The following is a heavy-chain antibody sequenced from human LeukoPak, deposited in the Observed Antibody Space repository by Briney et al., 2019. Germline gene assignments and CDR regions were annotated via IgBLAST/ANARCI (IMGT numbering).Heavy chain of an antibody. D-gene: IGHD3-10*01. V-gene: IGHV4-39*07. CDR3: ARTPITMVRGVPKRGDYFDY. Sequence: SETLSLTCTVSGGSISSSSYYWGWIRQSPGKGLEWIGSIYYSGSTYYNPSLKSRVTISVDTSKNQFSLKLSSVTAADTAVYYCARTPITMVRGVPKRGDYFDYWGQGTLVTVSS. J-gene: IGHJ4*02. CDR2: IYYSGST. CDR1: GGSISSSSYY.